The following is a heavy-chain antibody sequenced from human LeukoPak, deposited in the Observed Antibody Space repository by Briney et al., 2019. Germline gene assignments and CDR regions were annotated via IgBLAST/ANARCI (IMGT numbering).Heavy chain of an antibody. J-gene: IGHJ6*03. V-gene: IGHV4-59*01. Sequence: SETLSLTCTVSGGSISSYYWSWIRQPPGKGLEWIGYIYYSGSTNYNPSLKSRVTISVDTSKNQFSLKLSSVTAADTAVYYCARGGYGGNSGSISHYYYYYMDVWGKGTTVTVSS. CDR2: IYYSGST. D-gene: IGHD4-23*01. CDR3: ARGGYGGNSGSISHYYYYYMDV. CDR1: GGSISSYY.